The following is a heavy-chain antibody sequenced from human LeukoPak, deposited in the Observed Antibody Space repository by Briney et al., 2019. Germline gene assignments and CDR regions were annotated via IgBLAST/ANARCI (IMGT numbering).Heavy chain of an antibody. CDR2: IIPIFGTA. D-gene: IGHD6-19*01. CDR1: GGTFSSYA. CDR3: AGGWYGDWFDP. J-gene: IGHJ5*02. Sequence: ALVKVSCKASGGTFSSYAISWVRQAPGQGLEWMGGIIPIFGTANYAQKFQGRVTITADKSTSTAYMELSSLRSEDMAVYYCAGGWYGDWFDPWGQGTLVTVSS. V-gene: IGHV1-69*06.